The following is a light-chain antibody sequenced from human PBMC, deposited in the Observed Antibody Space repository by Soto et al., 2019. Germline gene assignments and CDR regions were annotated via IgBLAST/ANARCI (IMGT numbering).Light chain of an antibody. V-gene: IGKV3D-15*01. CDR2: GAS. CDR3: QHYNDWPPYT. J-gene: IGKJ2*01. CDR1: QSVNIY. Sequence: EIVMTQSPATLSVSPGERATLSCRASQSVNIYLAWYQQKPGQAPRLLIFGASYRATGIPARFSGSGSGTEFNLTISSLQSEDFAVYYCQHYNDWPPYTFGQGTKVDIK.